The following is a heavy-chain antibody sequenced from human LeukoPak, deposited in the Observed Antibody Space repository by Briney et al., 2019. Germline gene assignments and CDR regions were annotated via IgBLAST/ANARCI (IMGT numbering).Heavy chain of an antibody. CDR2: INHSGST. V-gene: IGHV4-34*01. D-gene: IGHD6-19*01. CDR3: ATPESSGRYRGFDY. CDR1: GVSISSYY. Sequence: SETLSLTCTVSGVSISSYYWSWIRQPPGKGLEWIGEINHSGSTNYNPSLKSRVTISVDTSKNQFSLKLSSVTAADTAVYYCATPESSGRYRGFDYWGQGTLVTVSS. J-gene: IGHJ4*02.